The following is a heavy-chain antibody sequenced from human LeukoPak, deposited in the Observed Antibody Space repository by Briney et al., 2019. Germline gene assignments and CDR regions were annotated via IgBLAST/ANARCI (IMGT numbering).Heavy chain of an antibody. CDR2: ITVASGNT. Sequence: GASVKVSCKTFGFNFITSSIYWVRQAPGQRLEWLGWITVASGNTRYSDNLQGRVTLTRDTSANTLYLDLSDLRSEDTAVYHCVAGTLGYWGQGTLVTVS. CDR3: VAGTLGY. V-gene: IGHV1-3*01. J-gene: IGHJ4*02. CDR1: GFNFITSS. D-gene: IGHD3-3*01.